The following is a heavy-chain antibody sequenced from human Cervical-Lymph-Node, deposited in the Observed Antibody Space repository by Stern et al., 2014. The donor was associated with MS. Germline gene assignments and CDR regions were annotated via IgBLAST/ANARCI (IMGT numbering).Heavy chain of an antibody. CDR3: ARAQRDIGFLVSRMDYGMDV. Sequence: QVQLQESGPGLVKPSQTLSLTCTVSGGSISSGGYYWSWIRQHPGKGLEWIGYIYYGGSTYYNPSLKRRVILSVDTSKNQCSLKLSSVTAADTAVYYCARAQRDIGFLVSRMDYGMDVWGQGTTVTVSS. D-gene: IGHD2-15*01. CDR1: GGSISSGGYY. J-gene: IGHJ6*02. CDR2: IYYGGST. V-gene: IGHV4-31*03.